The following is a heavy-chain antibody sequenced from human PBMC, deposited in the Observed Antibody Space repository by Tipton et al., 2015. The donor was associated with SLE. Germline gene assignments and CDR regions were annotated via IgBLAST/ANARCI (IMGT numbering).Heavy chain of an antibody. D-gene: IGHD6-6*01. CDR2: IYYSGST. V-gene: IGHV4-59*12. Sequence: TLSLTCTVSGGSISSYYWSWIRQTPGKGLEWIGYIYYSGSTNYNPSLKSRVTISVDTSKNQFSLKLSSVTAADTAVYYCARGSRIAARPFDYWGQGTLVTVSS. CDR1: GGSISSYY. J-gene: IGHJ4*02. CDR3: ARGSRIAARPFDY.